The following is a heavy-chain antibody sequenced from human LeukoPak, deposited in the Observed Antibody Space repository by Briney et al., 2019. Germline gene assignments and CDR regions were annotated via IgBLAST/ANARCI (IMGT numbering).Heavy chain of an antibody. CDR1: GVTFSDYS. CDR2: ITQRGDST. CDR3: AKGLRPDGHWDIDY. J-gene: IGHJ4*02. Sequence: GGALRLSCAASGVTFSDYSMSWVRQAPGKGLEWVSSITQRGDSTWYADSVKGRFTISRDNSKNTLYLQMNSLTVEDTAVYYCAKGLRPDGHWDIDYWGQGTLVTVSS. V-gene: IGHV3-23*01. D-gene: IGHD5-24*01.